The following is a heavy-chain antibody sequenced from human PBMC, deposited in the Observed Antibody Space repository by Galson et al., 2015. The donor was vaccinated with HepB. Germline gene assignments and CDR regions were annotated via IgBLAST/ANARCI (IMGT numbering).Heavy chain of an antibody. V-gene: IGHV4-59*13. CDR2: IYYTGST. D-gene: IGHD1-14*01. CDR3: ARAAGGSTARNFDH. J-gene: IGHJ4*02. CDR1: GGPISGYY. Sequence: SETLSLTCTVSGGPISGYYWGWIRQSPGKGLEWIAHIYYTGSTYYNPSLKSRATMSLDMSKNQCSLKLGSVTAADTAVYYCARAAGGSTARNFDHWGQGTLVAVSS.